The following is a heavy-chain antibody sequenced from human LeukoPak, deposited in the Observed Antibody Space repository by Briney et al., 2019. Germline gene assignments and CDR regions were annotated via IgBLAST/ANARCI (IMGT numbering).Heavy chain of an antibody. CDR2: IYYSGST. V-gene: IGHV4-39*07. Sequence: SETLSLTCTVSGGSLSSTGYLWGWIRQPPGKGLEWIGSIYYSGSTYYNPSLKSRVTISVDTSKNQFSLKLSSVTAADTAVYYCASTVSHFIPGGAFDIWGQGTMVTVSS. J-gene: IGHJ3*02. D-gene: IGHD3-16*01. CDR3: ASTVSHFIPGGAFDI. CDR1: GGSLSSTGYL.